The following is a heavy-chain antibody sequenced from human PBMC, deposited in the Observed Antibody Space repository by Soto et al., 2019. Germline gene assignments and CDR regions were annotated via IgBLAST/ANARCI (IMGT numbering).Heavy chain of an antibody. Sequence: QVQLVQSGAEVKKPGASVKVSCKASGYTFTDYGISWVRQAPGQGLEWMGWISPYTGDTKYPQRLPGRVYVAAGSFTSKDYEEQWGPKSGRAAECYCAKTGGWDWFDTWGQGTLVSVSS. CDR3: AKTGGWDWFDT. V-gene: IGHV1-18*01. CDR2: ISPYTGDT. D-gene: IGHD6-19*01. J-gene: IGHJ5*02. CDR1: GYTFTDYG.